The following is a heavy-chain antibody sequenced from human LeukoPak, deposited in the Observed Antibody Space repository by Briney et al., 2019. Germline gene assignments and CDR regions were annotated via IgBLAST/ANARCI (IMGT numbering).Heavy chain of an antibody. J-gene: IGHJ5*02. V-gene: IGHV1-46*01. CDR1: RYTFTSYY. Sequence: LVASVKVSCKASRYTFTSYYMHWVRQAPGQGLEWMGIINPSDGTTTYAQKFQGRVTMTRDTSTSTVYMELSSLRSEDTAVYYCAKGGPYCSGGSCYANEVYNWFDPWGQGTLVTVSS. CDR2: INPSDGTT. D-gene: IGHD2-15*01. CDR3: AKGGPYCSGGSCYANEVYNWFDP.